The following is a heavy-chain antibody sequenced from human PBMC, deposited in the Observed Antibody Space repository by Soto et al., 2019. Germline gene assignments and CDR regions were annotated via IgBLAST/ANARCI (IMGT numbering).Heavy chain of an antibody. CDR2: IDPSDSYT. V-gene: IGHV5-10-1*01. CDR3: EAIARGYSYGYVY. J-gene: IGHJ4*02. D-gene: IGHD5-18*01. Sequence: GESLKISCKGSGYSFTSYWISWVRQMPGKGLEWMGRIDPSDSYTNYSPSFQGHVTISADKSISTAYLQWSSLKASDTAMYYCEAIARGYSYGYVYWGQGTLVTVSS. CDR1: GYSFTSYW.